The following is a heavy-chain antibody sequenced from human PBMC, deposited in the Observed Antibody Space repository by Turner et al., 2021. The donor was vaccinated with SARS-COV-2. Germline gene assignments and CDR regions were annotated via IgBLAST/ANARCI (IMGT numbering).Heavy chain of an antibody. CDR3: ATGYQLRVNWFDP. D-gene: IGHD2-2*01. CDR1: GYTLTELS. Sequence: QVQLVQSGAEVKKPGASVKVSCEISGYTLTELSMYWVRQAPGKGLEWMGGCDPEDGETIYAQNVQGRVTMTEDTSTDTAYMELSSLRSEDTAVYCCATGYQLRVNWFDPWGQGTLVTVSS. V-gene: IGHV1-24*01. J-gene: IGHJ5*02. CDR2: CDPEDGET.